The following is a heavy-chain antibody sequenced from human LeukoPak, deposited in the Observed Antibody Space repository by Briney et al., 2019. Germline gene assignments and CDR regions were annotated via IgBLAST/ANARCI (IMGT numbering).Heavy chain of an antibody. Sequence: GGSLRLSCAASGFTVSGNHMTWVRPAPGKGLESVSVIYIDGSTYYADYVKGRFTISRDNSKNTLNLQMNSLRAEDTAVYYCTGAMVRGGTAEFDYWGRGTLVTVSS. D-gene: IGHD3-10*01. V-gene: IGHV3-53*01. J-gene: IGHJ4*02. CDR2: IYIDGST. CDR3: TGAMVRGGTAEFDY. CDR1: GFTVSGNH.